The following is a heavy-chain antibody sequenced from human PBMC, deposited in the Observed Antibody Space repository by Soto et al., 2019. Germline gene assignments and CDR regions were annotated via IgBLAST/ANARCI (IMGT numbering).Heavy chain of an antibody. CDR2: IIPIFGTA. CDR3: ARGGFWSGYYTSKQIRGAAYYFDS. CDR1: GGTFSSYA. J-gene: IGHJ4*02. V-gene: IGHV1-69*01. Sequence: QVQLVQSGAEVKKPGSAVKVSCKASGGTFSSYAISWVRQAPGQGLEWMGGIIPIFGTANYAQKFQGRVTITAYESTSTDYMELSRLRSEDTAVYYCARGGFWSGYYTSKQIRGAAYYFDSWGQGTLVTVSS. D-gene: IGHD3-3*01.